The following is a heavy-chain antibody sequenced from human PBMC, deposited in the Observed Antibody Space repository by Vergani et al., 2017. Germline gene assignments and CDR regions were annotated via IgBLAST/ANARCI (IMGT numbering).Heavy chain of an antibody. CDR3: AREGRMGSGVDY. CDR1: CCSITIFYYY. Sequence: HLQESGPGLVNPSQTLSLTCTVSCCSITIFYYYFSFILHPPFNFLYFIGYIYYIVITYYNPSLNILVTISVDTSKNQFSLKLSSVTAADTAVYYCAREGRMGSGVDYWGQGTLVTVSS. CDR2: IYYIVIT. V-gene: IGHV4-30-4*08. D-gene: IGHD3-10*01. J-gene: IGHJ4*02.